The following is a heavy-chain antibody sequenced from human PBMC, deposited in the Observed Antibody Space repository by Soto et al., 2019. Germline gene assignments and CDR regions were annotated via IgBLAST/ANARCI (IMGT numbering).Heavy chain of an antibody. V-gene: IGHV4-59*01. CDR1: GGPISSYY. D-gene: IGHD3-9*01. Sequence: PSETLSLTCTVSGGPISSYYWSWIRQPPGKGLEWIGYIYYSGSTNYNPSLKSRVTISVDTSKNQFSLKLSSVTAADTAVYYCARVENYFYILTGYYYWFYFWGQGTLVTVSS. CDR2: IYYSGST. CDR3: ARVENYFYILTGYYYWFYF. J-gene: IGHJ5*01.